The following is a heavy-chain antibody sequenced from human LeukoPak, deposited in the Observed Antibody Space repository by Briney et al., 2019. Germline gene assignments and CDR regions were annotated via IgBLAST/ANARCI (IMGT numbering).Heavy chain of an antibody. CDR1: GFTFSSSA. Sequence: SGGSLRLSCAASGFTFSSSAMSWVRQVPGKGLEWVSGISASGGSTSYADSVRGRFTISRDNSKSTLCLQMNSLRAEDTAVYYCAKQLGYCSDGSCYFPYWGQGTLVTVSS. V-gene: IGHV3-23*01. CDR2: ISASGGST. CDR3: AKQLGYCSDGSCYFPY. J-gene: IGHJ4*02. D-gene: IGHD2-15*01.